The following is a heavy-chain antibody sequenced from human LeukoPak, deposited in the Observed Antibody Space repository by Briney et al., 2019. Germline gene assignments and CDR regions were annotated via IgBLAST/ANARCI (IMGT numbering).Heavy chain of an antibody. V-gene: IGHV4-61*10. CDR2: IYYSGST. Sequence: SETLSLTCTVSGGSISSGSYYWSWIRQPAGKGLEWIGYIYYSGSTYYNPSLKSRVTISVDTSKNQFSLKLSSVTAADTAVYYCARGRVGLRLGELSLPWYFDLWGRGTLVTVSS. J-gene: IGHJ2*01. CDR1: GGSISSGSYY. D-gene: IGHD3-16*02. CDR3: ARGRVGLRLGELSLPWYFDL.